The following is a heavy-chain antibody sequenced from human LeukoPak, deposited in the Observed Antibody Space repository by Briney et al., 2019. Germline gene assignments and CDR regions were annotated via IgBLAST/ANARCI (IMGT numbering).Heavy chain of an antibody. CDR3: ARRGSYNDILTGYSYYFDY. D-gene: IGHD3-9*01. CDR1: GGSFSGYY. CDR2: ITYSRST. V-gene: IGHV4-34*01. Sequence: SETLSLTCAAYGGSFSGYYWSWIRQPPGKGLEWIGEITYSRSTKYNPSLKSRVTITVGTTKNQIPLKLSSVSAAETAVYYCARRGSYNDILTGYSYYFDYWGQGTLVTVYS. J-gene: IGHJ4*02.